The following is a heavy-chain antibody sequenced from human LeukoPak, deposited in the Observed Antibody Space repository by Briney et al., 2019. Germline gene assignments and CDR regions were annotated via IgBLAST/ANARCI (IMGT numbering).Heavy chain of an antibody. Sequence: SETLSLTRAVYGGSFSGYYWSWIRQPPGGGLEWIGEINHSGSTNYNPSLKSRVTISVDTSKNQFSLKLSSVTAADTAVYYCARGRGYFDYWGQGTLVTVSS. D-gene: IGHD3-16*01. V-gene: IGHV4-34*01. CDR3: ARGRGYFDY. CDR2: INHSGST. CDR1: GGSFSGYY. J-gene: IGHJ4*02.